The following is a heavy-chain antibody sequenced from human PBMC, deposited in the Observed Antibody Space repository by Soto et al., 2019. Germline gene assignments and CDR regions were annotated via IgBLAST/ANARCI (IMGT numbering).Heavy chain of an antibody. CDR1: GFTFSNAW. V-gene: IGHV3-15*07. CDR3: TTGSYGSIRVVGFNY. Sequence: GGSLRLSCAASGFTFSNAWINWVRQAPGKGLAWVGRIKSKTDGGTPDYAAPVKGRFAISRDDSKNMLYLEMNSLRTEVTVLYYCTTGSYGSIRVVGFNYGGLGTMVTVS. D-gene: IGHD3-10*01. J-gene: IGHJ4*01. CDR2: IKSKTDGGTP.